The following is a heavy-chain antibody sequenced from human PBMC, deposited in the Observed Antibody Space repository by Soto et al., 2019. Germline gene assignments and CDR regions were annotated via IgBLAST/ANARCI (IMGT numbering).Heavy chain of an antibody. CDR1: GDSVASNSAA. CDR3: VRERAVADYYYGMDV. J-gene: IGHJ6*02. V-gene: IGHV6-1*01. CDR2: TYYRSKWYN. D-gene: IGHD6-19*01. Sequence: SQTLSLTCAISGDSVASNSAAWNWIRQSPSMGLEWLGRTYYRSKWYNDYAVSVKSRITINPDTSKNQFSLHLNSVTPEDTAVYYCVRERAVADYYYGMDVWGQGTTVTVSS.